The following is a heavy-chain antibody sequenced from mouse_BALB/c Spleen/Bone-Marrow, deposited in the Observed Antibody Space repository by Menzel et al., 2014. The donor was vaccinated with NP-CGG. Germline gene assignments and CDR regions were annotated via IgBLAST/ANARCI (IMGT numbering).Heavy chain of an antibody. V-gene: IGHV1-4*02. CDR2: INPSSAYT. CDR3: ARGGTARAAWFAY. Sequence: VQVVESAAELARPGASVKMSCKASGYTFTSYTMHWIKQRPGQGLEWIGYINPSSAYTEYNQKFKDRTTLTADTSSSTAVMQLSSLTSEDSAVYYGARGGTARAAWFAYWGQGTLVTVSA. J-gene: IGHJ3*01. CDR1: GYTFTSYT. D-gene: IGHD3-3*01.